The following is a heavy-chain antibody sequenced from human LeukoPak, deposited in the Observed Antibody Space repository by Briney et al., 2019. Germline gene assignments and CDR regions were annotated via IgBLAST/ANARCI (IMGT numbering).Heavy chain of an antibody. CDR2: ISYDGSNN. Sequence: SGGSLRLSCAASGFTFGSYAMHWVRQAPGKGLEWVAVISYDGSNNYYADSVKGRFTISRDNSQNTLNLQMNSLRPEDTAVFYCAREHISVAAPGHGGDWYFDLWGRGTLVTVSS. CDR1: GFTFGSYA. V-gene: IGHV3-30*01. J-gene: IGHJ2*01. D-gene: IGHD6-13*01. CDR3: AREHISVAAPGHGGDWYFDL.